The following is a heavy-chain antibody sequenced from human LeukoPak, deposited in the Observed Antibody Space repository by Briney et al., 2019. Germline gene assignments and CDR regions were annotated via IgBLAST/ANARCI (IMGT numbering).Heavy chain of an antibody. V-gene: IGHV3-48*01. Sequence: GGSLRLSCAASGFTFSSYSMNWVRQAPGKGLEWVSYISSSSSTIYYADSVKGRFTISRDNSKNTLYLQMNSLRAEDTAVYYCAIGLTYYYDSSGYYWGQGTLVTVSS. CDR2: ISSSSSTI. J-gene: IGHJ4*02. D-gene: IGHD3-22*01. CDR1: GFTFSSYS. CDR3: AIGLTYYYDSSGYY.